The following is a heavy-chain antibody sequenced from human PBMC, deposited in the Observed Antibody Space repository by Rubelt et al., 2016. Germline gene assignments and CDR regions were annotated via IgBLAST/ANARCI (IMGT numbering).Heavy chain of an antibody. J-gene: IGHJ5*01. CDR2: VNHSGNT. V-gene: IGHV4-34*01. CDR3: ARGLGMGWFDS. D-gene: IGHD1-26*01. CDR1: GGSFSGYH. Sequence: QVQLQQWGAGLLKPSETLSLTCAVYGGSFSGYHWSWIRQSPGKGLGWIGEVNHSGNTNYNPSPKGRVTISEDPSKNQFSLKLNSLTAADTAVYYCARGLGMGWFDSWGHGTQVTVFS.